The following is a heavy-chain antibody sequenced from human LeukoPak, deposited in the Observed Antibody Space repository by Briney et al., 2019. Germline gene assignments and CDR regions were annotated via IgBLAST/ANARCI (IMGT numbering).Heavy chain of an antibody. CDR1: GFTFSSYE. J-gene: IGHJ6*03. CDR3: ACWFGAVAGFSSYYYMDV. V-gene: IGHV3-48*03. D-gene: IGHD6-19*01. CDR2: ISSSGSTI. Sequence: AGGSLRLSCAASGFTFSSYEMNWVRQAPGKGLEWVSYISSSGSTIYYADSVKGRFTISRDNAKNSLYLQMNSLRAEDTAVYYSACWFGAVAGFSSYYYMDVWGKGTTVTISS.